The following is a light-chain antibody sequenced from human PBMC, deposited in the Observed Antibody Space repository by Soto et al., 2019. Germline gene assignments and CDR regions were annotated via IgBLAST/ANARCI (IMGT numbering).Light chain of an antibody. J-gene: IGLJ1*01. CDR2: GVK. CDR1: GRDIGAYDY. V-gene: IGLV2-14*01. CDR3: SSYTTSYFYV. Sequence: QSALTQPASVSGSPGQSITISCTGSGRDIGAYDYVSWYQQHPGKAPKLIIYGVKNRPSGVSNRFSASKSAFTASLTISGLQTEDEADHYCSSYTTSYFYVFGPGTKLTVL.